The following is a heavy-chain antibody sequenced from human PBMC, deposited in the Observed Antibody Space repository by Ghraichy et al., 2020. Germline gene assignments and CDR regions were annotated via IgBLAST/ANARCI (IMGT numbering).Heavy chain of an antibody. V-gene: IGHV1-18*04. Sequence: ASVKVSCKASGYTFTSYGFTWVRQAPGQGLEWMGWISAYNGNTNYAQKLQGRVTMTTDTSTSTAYMELRSLTSDDTAIYYCARDWDRGSVTYSQVDFWGQGTLVTVSS. CDR3: ARDWDRGSVTYSQVDF. J-gene: IGHJ4*02. CDR1: GYTFTSYG. D-gene: IGHD1-26*01. CDR2: ISAYNGNT.